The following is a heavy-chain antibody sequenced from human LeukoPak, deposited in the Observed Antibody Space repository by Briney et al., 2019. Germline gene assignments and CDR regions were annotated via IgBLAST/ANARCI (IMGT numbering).Heavy chain of an antibody. D-gene: IGHD1-26*01. CDR1: GYSISSGFH. CDR2: MYHSGST. J-gene: IGHJ4*02. V-gene: IGHV4-38-2*02. Sequence: SETLSLTCTISGYSISSGFHWGWIRQPPGKGLEWIGCMYHSGSTYYNPSLKSRVTISVDTSKNQFSLKLSSVTAADTAVYYCARISGSYFMVYWGQGTLVTVSS. CDR3: ARISGSYFMVY.